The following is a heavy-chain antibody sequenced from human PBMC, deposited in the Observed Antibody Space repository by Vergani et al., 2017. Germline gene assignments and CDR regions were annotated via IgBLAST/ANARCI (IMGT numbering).Heavy chain of an antibody. Sequence: QVQLQQSGPGLVKPSQTLSLTCAISGDSVSSNSAAWNWIRQSPSRGLEWLGRTYYRSKWYNDYAVSVKSRITINPDTSKNQFSLQLNSVTPEDTAVYYCARGAESYSLYYYYYYGMDVWGKGTTVTVSS. CDR3: ARGAESYSLYYYYYYGMDV. V-gene: IGHV6-1*01. CDR1: GDSVSSNSAA. D-gene: IGHD1-26*01. J-gene: IGHJ6*04. CDR2: TYYRSKWYN.